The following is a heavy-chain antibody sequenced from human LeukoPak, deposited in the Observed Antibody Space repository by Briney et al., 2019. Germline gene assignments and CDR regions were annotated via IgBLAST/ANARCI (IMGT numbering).Heavy chain of an antibody. CDR1: GFTFDDYG. Sequence: GGSLRLSCAASGFTFDDYGMSWVRQAPGKGLEWVSGINWNGGSTGYADSVKGRFTISRDNAKNSLYLQMNSLRAEDTALYHCARGVPEGIAAAGSSGDAFDIWGQGTMVTVSS. D-gene: IGHD6-13*01. V-gene: IGHV3-20*01. CDR3: ARGVPEGIAAAGSSGDAFDI. CDR2: INWNGGST. J-gene: IGHJ3*02.